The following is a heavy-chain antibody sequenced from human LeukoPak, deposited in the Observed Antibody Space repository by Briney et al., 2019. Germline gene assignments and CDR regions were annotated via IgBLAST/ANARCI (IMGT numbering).Heavy chain of an antibody. V-gene: IGHV4-38-2*02. D-gene: IGHD3-10*01. CDR3: ARGVGNYDSGSYNYSDY. CDR2: IYHTGST. Sequence: SETLSLTCTVPGYSISSGYSWGWIRQPPGKGLEWIGSIYHTGSTYYNPSLKSRVTISVDTSKNQFSLKLSSVTAADTAVYYCARGVGNYDSGSYNYSDYWGQGTLVTVSS. J-gene: IGHJ4*02. CDR1: GYSISSGYS.